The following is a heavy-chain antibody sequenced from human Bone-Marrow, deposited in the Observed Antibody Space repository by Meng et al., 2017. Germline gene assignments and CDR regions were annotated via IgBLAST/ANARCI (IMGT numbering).Heavy chain of an antibody. Sequence: GESLKISCAASGFTFSSYAMSWVRQAPGKGLEWVSAISGSGGSIYYADSVKGRFTISRDNSKNTLYLQMNSLRAEDTAVYYCAHIPGYSSSWYYGSFDYWGQGTLVTVSS. CDR2: ISGSGGSI. J-gene: IGHJ4*02. CDR1: GFTFSSYA. V-gene: IGHV3-23*01. CDR3: AHIPGYSSSWYYGSFDY. D-gene: IGHD6-13*01.